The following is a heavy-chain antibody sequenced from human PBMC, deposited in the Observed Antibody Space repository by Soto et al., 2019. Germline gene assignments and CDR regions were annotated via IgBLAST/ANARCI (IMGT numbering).Heavy chain of an antibody. CDR3: AKDFIPMVRGVIKKSASSYFDY. J-gene: IGHJ4*02. CDR2: ISGSGGST. Sequence: GGSLRLSCAASGFTFSSYAMSWVRQAPGKGLEWVSAISGSGGSTYYADSVKGRFTISRDNSKNTLYLQMNSLRAEDTAVYYCAKDFIPMVRGVIKKSASSYFDYWGQGTLVTVSS. V-gene: IGHV3-23*01. D-gene: IGHD3-10*01. CDR1: GFTFSSYA.